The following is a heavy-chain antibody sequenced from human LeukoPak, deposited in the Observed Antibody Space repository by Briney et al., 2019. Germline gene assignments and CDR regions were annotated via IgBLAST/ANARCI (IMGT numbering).Heavy chain of an antibody. V-gene: IGHV4-59*08. CDR3: ARHVAAAGPYPYAFEI. CDR2: IYYSGST. D-gene: IGHD6-13*01. Sequence: SETLSLTCTVSGGSISSYYWSWIRQPPGKGLEWIGYIYYSGSTNYNPSLKSRVTISVDTSKNQFSLRLRSVTAADTAVYYCARHVAAAGPYPYAFEIWGQGTVVTVSS. CDR1: GGSISSYY. J-gene: IGHJ3*02.